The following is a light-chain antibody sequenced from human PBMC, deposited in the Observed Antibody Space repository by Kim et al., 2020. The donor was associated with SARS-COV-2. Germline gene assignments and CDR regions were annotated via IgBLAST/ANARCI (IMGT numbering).Light chain of an antibody. CDR1: KLGDKY. V-gene: IGLV3-1*01. CDR3: QAWDSSTFYV. CDR2: QDT. J-gene: IGLJ1*01. Sequence: SYELTQPPSVSVSPEQTASITCSGDKLGDKYACWYQQKPGQSPVLVIYQDTKRPSGIPERFSGSNSGNTATLTISVTQAMDEADYYCQAWDSSTFYVFGTGTKVTVL.